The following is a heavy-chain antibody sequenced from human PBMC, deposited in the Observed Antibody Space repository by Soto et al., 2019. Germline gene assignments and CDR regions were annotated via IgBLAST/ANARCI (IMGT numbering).Heavy chain of an antibody. V-gene: IGHV4-59*01. CDR1: GGSISSYY. Sequence: SETLSLTCTVSGGSISSYYWSWTRQPPGKGLEWIGYIYYSGSTNYNPSLKSRVTISVDTSKNQFSLKLSSVTAADTAVYYCARVGGYDSSGYYYVGESGFDYWGQGTLVTVSS. D-gene: IGHD3-22*01. CDR3: ARVGGYDSSGYYYVGESGFDY. CDR2: IYYSGST. J-gene: IGHJ4*02.